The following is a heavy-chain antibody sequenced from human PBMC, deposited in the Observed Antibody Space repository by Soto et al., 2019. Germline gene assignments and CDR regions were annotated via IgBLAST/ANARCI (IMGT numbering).Heavy chain of an antibody. CDR3: ARAAAGAGSFNP. J-gene: IGHJ5*02. V-gene: IGHV4-59*01. D-gene: IGHD6-13*01. CDR1: GGSISSYY. Sequence: AETLSRTFTVSGGSISSYYWSWIRQPPGKVLELIGYIYYSGSTNYNPSLKSRVKISVDTSKNQFSLKLSSVTAADTAVYYCARAAAGAGSFNPWGQGTLVNVSS. CDR2: IYYSGST.